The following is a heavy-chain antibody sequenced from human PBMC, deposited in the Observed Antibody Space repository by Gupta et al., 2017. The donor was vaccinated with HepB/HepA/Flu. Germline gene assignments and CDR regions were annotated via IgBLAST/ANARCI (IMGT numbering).Heavy chain of an antibody. V-gene: IGHV3-21*06. J-gene: IGHJ4*02. D-gene: IGHD4-17*01. CDR3: VRERDDYRDYRAFDF. CDR2: ISGSSRYI. CDR1: GFTFSFCS. Sequence: EVQVVASGGGVVKPGGSLRLSCAVSGFTFSFCSLTWFRQAPGEGLEFVSSISGSSRYIFYAESVKGRFTIYRDNAKNSLYLHMNNLRAEDTGIYYCVRERDDYRDYRAFDFWGQGTLVTVSS.